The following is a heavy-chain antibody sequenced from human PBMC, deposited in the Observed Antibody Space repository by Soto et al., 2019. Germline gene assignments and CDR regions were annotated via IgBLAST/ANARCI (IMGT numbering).Heavy chain of an antibody. D-gene: IGHD3-10*02. CDR2: ISSSSSYI. Sequence: GGSLTLFCAASGFTFSSYSMNWVRQAPGEGLEGVSSISSSSSYIHYADSVKGRFTISRDNAKNSLYLQMNSLRAGDTAVYYCDRDHYYVRAPTYYYGMDVGVQGTTVTVSS. CDR1: GFTFSSYS. J-gene: IGHJ6*02. V-gene: IGHV3-21*01. CDR3: DRDHYYVRAPTYYYGMDV.